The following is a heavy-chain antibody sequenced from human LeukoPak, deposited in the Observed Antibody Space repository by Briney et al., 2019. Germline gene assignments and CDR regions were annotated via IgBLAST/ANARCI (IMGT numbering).Heavy chain of an antibody. J-gene: IGHJ5*02. D-gene: IGHD2-2*01. V-gene: IGHV1-18*01. CDR2: ISAYNGNT. CDR1: GYTFTSYG. Sequence: ASVKVSCKASGYTFTSYGISWVRQAPGQGLEWMGWISAYNGNTNYAQKLQGRVTITADESTSTAYMELSSLRSEDTAVYYCARRGLRVPAAMSGWFDPWGQGTLVTVSS. CDR3: ARRGLRVPAAMSGWFDP.